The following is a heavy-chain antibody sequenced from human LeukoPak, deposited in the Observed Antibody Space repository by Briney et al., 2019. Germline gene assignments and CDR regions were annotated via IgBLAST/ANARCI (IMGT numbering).Heavy chain of an antibody. V-gene: IGHV3-15*01. D-gene: IGHD3-3*01. CDR3: TTWDFWSGYYTGKYFQH. CDR1: GFTFSSYA. Sequence: GGSLRLSCAASGFTFSSYAMSWVRQAPGKGLEWVGRIKSKIDGGTTDYAAPVKGRFTISRNDSKNTLYLQMNSLKTEDTAVYYCTTWDFWSGYYTGKYFQHWGQGTLVTVSS. CDR2: IKSKIDGGTT. J-gene: IGHJ1*01.